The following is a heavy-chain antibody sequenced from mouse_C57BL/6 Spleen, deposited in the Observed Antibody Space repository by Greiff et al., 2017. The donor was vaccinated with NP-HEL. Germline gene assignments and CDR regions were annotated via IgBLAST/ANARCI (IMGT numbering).Heavy chain of an antibody. J-gene: IGHJ4*01. CDR3: ARGVDYYAMDY. CDR1: GYAFSSSW. V-gene: IGHV1-82*01. D-gene: IGHD1-1*01. Sequence: VQLQQSGPELVKPGASVKISCKASGYAFSSSWMNWVKQRPGKGLEWIGRIYPGDGDTNYNGKFKGKATLTADKSSSTAYMQLSSLTSEDSAVYFFARGVDYYAMDYWGQGTSVTVSS. CDR2: IYPGDGDT.